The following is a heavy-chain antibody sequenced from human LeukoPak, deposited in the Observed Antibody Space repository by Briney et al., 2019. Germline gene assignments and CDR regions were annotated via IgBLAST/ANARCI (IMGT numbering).Heavy chain of an antibody. Sequence: SVKVSCKASGGTFSSYAISWVRQAPGQGLEWMGGIIPIFGTANYAQRFQGRVTITADESTSTAYMELSSLRSEDTAVYYCARTRDGYNYYYYYGMDVWGQGTTVTVSS. CDR2: IIPIFGTA. V-gene: IGHV1-69*01. CDR1: GGTFSSYA. D-gene: IGHD5-24*01. CDR3: ARTRDGYNYYYYYGMDV. J-gene: IGHJ6*02.